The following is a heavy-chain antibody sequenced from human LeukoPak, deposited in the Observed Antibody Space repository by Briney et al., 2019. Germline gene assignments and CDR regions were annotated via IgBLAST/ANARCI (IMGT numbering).Heavy chain of an antibody. D-gene: IGHD5-18*01. V-gene: IGHV3-30-3*01. CDR3: ARGDLVVRIQLWFGVPAL. J-gene: IGHJ4*02. Sequence: PGRSLRLSCAASGFTFSSYAMHWVRQAPGKGLEWVAVISYDGSNKYYADSVKGRFTISRDNSKNTLYLQMNSLRAEDTAVYYCARGDLVVRIQLWFGVPALWGQGTLVTVSS. CDR1: GFTFSSYA. CDR2: ISYDGSNK.